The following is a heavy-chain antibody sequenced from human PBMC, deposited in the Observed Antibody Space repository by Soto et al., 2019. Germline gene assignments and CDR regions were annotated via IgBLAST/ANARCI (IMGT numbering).Heavy chain of an antibody. CDR1: GGTFSSYA. CDR2: IIPIFGTA. CDR3: ARESRYCSGGSCYFLPGIDY. J-gene: IGHJ4*02. V-gene: IGHV1-69*12. Sequence: QVQLVQSGAEVKKPGSSVKVSCKASGGTFSSYAISWVRQAPGQGLEWMGGIIPIFGTANYAQQFQGRVTITAAQSTSTAYMELSSLRSEDTAVYYCARESRYCSGGSCYFLPGIDYWGQGTLVTVSS. D-gene: IGHD2-15*01.